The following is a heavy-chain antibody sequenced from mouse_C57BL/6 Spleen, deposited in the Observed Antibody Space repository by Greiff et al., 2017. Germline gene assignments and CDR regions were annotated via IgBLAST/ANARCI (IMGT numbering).Heavy chain of an antibody. Sequence: QVQLQQSGPELVKPGASVKISCKASGYAFSSSWMNWVKQRPGKGLEWIGRIYPGDGDTNYNGKFKGKATLTADKSSSTAYMQLSSLTSEDSAVYFCARWVDPLAMDYWGQGTSVTVSS. V-gene: IGHV1-82*01. D-gene: IGHD6-1*01. CDR3: ARWVDPLAMDY. CDR2: IYPGDGDT. J-gene: IGHJ4*01. CDR1: GYAFSSSW.